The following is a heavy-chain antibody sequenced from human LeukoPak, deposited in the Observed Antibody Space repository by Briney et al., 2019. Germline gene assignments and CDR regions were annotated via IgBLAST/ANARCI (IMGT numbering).Heavy chain of an antibody. V-gene: IGHV7-4-1*02. CDR2: INTNTGNP. CDR3: AWAAAAGSKNWFDP. Sequence: ASVKVSCKASGYTFTSYAMNWVRQAPGQGLEWMGWINTNTGNPTYAQGFTGRFVFSLDTSVSTAYLQISSLKAEDTAVYYCAWAAAAGSKNWFDPWGQGTLVTASS. D-gene: IGHD6-13*01. J-gene: IGHJ5*02. CDR1: GYTFTSYA.